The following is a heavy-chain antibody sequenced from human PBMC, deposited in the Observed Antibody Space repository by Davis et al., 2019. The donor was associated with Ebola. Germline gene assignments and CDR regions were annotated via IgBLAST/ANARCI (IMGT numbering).Heavy chain of an antibody. D-gene: IGHD6-19*01. Sequence: SLKISCAASGFTFSSYGMHWVRQAPGKGLEWVAVISYDGSNKYYADSVKGRFTISRDNSKNTLYLQMNSLRAEDTAVYYCAKDLAVAGTNYWGQGTLVTVSS. CDR2: ISYDGSNK. J-gene: IGHJ4*02. CDR1: GFTFSSYG. V-gene: IGHV3-30*18. CDR3: AKDLAVAGTNY.